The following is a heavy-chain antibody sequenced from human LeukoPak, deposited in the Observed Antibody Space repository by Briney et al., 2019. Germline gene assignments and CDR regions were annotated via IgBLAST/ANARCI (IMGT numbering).Heavy chain of an antibody. D-gene: IGHD4-17*01. CDR2: INHSGST. CDR3: ARGQAVTLGDY. V-gene: IGHV4-39*07. J-gene: IGHJ4*02. Sequence: PSETLSLTCTVSGGSISSSGYYWGWIRQPPGKGLEWIGEINHSGSTNYNPSLKSRVTISVDTSKNQFSLKLSSVTAADTAVYYCARGQAVTLGDYWGQGTLVTVSS. CDR1: GGSISSSGYY.